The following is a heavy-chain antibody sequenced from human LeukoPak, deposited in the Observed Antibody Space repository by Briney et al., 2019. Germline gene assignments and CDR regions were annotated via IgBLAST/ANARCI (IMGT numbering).Heavy chain of an antibody. D-gene: IGHD3-22*01. J-gene: IGHJ4*02. CDR1: GGTFSSHG. CDR2: IIPVFGAA. V-gene: IGHV1-69*05. Sequence: SVTVSCKASGGTFSSHGMSWVRQAPGQGLEWVGGIIPVFGAANYAQKFQGRVTITTDESTSTAYMELSSLRSQDTALYYCARRWPHSSGYYLFDYWGRGTLVTVSS. CDR3: ARRWPHSSGYYLFDY.